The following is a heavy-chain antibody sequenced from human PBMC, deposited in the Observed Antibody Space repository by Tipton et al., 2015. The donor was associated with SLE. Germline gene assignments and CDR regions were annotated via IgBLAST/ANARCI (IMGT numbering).Heavy chain of an antibody. CDR1: GGSISGYY. CDR3: ARVGVTLYYYYMDV. Sequence: TLSLTCTVSGGSISGYYWSWIRQPPGKGLEWIGYIYYSGSTNYNPSLKSRVTISVDTSKNQFSLKLSSVTAADTAVYYCARVGVTLYYYYMDVWGKGTTVTVSS. CDR2: IYYSGST. J-gene: IGHJ6*03. D-gene: IGHD3-16*01. V-gene: IGHV4-59*01.